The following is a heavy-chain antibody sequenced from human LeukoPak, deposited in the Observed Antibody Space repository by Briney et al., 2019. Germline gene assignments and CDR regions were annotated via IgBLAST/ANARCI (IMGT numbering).Heavy chain of an antibody. D-gene: IGHD6-25*01. Sequence: PGGSLRLSCAASGFTFSSYWMHWVRQAPGKGLVWVSRINSDGSSTSYADSVKGRFTISRDKAKNPLYLQMNRLRAEDTAVYYCARRAYSSGGNGGWFDPWGQGTLVTVSS. V-gene: IGHV3-74*01. CDR1: GFTFSSYW. CDR2: INSDGSST. J-gene: IGHJ5*02. CDR3: ARRAYSSGGNGGWFDP.